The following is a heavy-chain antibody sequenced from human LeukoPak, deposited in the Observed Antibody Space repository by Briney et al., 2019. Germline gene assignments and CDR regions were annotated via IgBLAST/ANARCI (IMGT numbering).Heavy chain of an antibody. CDR2: ISAYSGNT. Sequence: ASVKVSCKASGYTFTSYGISWVRQAPGQGLEWMGWISAYSGNTVYAQNLQGRVTMTTDTSTTTAYMELRSLRSDDTAVYYCARDTYYTPDHWGQGTLVTVSS. V-gene: IGHV1-18*01. J-gene: IGHJ4*02. CDR3: ARDTYYTPDH. CDR1: GYTFTSYG. D-gene: IGHD3-22*01.